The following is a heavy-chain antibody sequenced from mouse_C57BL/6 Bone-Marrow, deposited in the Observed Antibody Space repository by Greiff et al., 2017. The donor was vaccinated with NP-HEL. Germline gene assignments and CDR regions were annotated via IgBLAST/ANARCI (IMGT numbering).Heavy chain of an antibody. CDR1: GYTFTSYG. D-gene: IGHD2-3*01. V-gene: IGHV1-81*01. CDR2: IYPRSGNT. J-gene: IGHJ3*01. Sequence: VKLMESGAELARPGASVKLSCKASGYTFTSYGIRWVKQRTGQGLEWIGAIYPRSGNTYYNEKFKGKATLTADKSSSTAYMELRSLTSEDSAVYFCARPLVYDGYAWFAYWGQGTLVTVSA. CDR3: ARPLVYDGYAWFAY.